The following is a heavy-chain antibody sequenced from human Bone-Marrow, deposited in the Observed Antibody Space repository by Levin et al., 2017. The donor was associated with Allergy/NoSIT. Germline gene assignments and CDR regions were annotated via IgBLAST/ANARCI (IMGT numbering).Heavy chain of an antibody. CDR3: ASGRHYCTNGVCYPFYYYYYGMDV. CDR1: GYTFTSYG. D-gene: IGHD2-8*01. Sequence: ASVKVSCKASGYTFTSYGISWVRQAPGQGLEWMGWISAYNGNTNYAQKLQGRVTMTTDTSTSTAYMELRSLRSDDTAVYYCASGRHYCTNGVCYPFYYYYYGMDVWGQGTTVTVSS. CDR2: ISAYNGNT. J-gene: IGHJ6*02. V-gene: IGHV1-18*01.